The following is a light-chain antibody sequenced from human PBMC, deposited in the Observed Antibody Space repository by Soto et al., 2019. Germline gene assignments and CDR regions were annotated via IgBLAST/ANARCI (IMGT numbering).Light chain of an antibody. CDR2: QAS. V-gene: IGKV1-5*03. CDR1: QSIGRW. J-gene: IGKJ1*01. Sequence: IQMTQSPSALSAVVGDRVTITCRASQSIGRWLAWYQKKAGAAPRLLIYQASVVETGVPSRFTGSGSGTEITLTNSSLEPDDFATYYCQHPGTFGQGTTVEIK. CDR3: QHPGT.